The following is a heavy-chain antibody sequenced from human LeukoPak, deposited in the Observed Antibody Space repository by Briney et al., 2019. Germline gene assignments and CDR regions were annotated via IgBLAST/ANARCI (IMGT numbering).Heavy chain of an antibody. J-gene: IGHJ4*02. CDR3: ARDRGGSRPYYFDY. V-gene: IGHV4-39*07. D-gene: IGHD1-26*01. Sequence: SETLSLTCTVSGGSISSSSYYWGWIRQPPGKGLEWIGSIYYSGSTYYNPSLKSRVTISVDTSKNQFSLKVSSVTAADTAVYYCARDRGGSRPYYFDYWGQGTLVTVSS. CDR1: GGSISSSSYY. CDR2: IYYSGST.